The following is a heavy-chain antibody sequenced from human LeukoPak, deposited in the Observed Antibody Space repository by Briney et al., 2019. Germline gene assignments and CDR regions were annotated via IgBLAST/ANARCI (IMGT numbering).Heavy chain of an antibody. CDR2: INWNGGNT. CDR1: GFTFDDYG. V-gene: IGHV3-20*04. D-gene: IGHD5-12*01. CDR3: ARAYSGYEDYYYYYYMDV. J-gene: IGHJ6*03. Sequence: GGSLRLSCAASGFTFDDYGMSWVRQAPGKGLEWVSGINWNGGNTGYADSVKGRFTISRDNAKNSLYLQMNSLRAEDTALYYCARAYSGYEDYYYYYYMDVWGKGTTVTVSS.